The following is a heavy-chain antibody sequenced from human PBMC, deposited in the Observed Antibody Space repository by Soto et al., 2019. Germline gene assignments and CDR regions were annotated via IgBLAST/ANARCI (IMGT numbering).Heavy chain of an antibody. CDR1: GYTFTDYY. CDR2: INPNSGGT. CDR3: ARKLELRGSYYYYYDMDV. Sequence: GASVKVSCKASGYTFTDYYMHWVRQAPGQGLEWMGWINPNSGGTNYAQKFQGRVTMTRDTPISTAYMGLSRLRSDDTAVYYCARKLELRGSYYYYYDMDVWGQGTTVTVSS. D-gene: IGHD1-7*01. J-gene: IGHJ6*02. V-gene: IGHV1-2*02.